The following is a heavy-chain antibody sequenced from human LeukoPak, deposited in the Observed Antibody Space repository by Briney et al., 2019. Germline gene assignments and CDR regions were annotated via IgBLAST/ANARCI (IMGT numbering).Heavy chain of an antibody. CDR3: ARDTYYYDSSGYYVYCFDY. CDR1: GFTFSSYE. V-gene: IGHV3-48*03. D-gene: IGHD3-22*01. J-gene: IGHJ4*02. CDR2: ISSGGNTI. Sequence: GGSLRLSCAASGFTFSSYEMNWVRQAPGKGLEWVSYISSGGNTIYYADSVKGRFTISRDNAKNSLYLQMNSLRAEDTAVYYCARDTYYYDSSGYYVYCFDYWGQGTLVTVSS.